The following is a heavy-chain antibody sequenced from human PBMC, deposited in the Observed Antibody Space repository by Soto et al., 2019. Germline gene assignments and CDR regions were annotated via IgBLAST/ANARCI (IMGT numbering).Heavy chain of an antibody. Sequence: SETLSLTCTVSGGSISSYYWSWIRQPPGKGLEWIGYIYYSGSTNYNPSLKSRVTISVNTSKNQFTLKLSAVTAADTAVYYCARAVNYYDSRRFDPWGQGTLVTVSS. CDR2: IYYSGST. CDR1: GGSISSYY. V-gene: IGHV4-59*01. J-gene: IGHJ5*02. CDR3: ARAVNYYDSRRFDP. D-gene: IGHD3-22*01.